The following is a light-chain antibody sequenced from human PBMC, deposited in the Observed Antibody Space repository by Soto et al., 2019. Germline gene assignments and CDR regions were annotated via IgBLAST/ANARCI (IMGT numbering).Light chain of an antibody. CDR1: SSDVGDFNY. Sequence: QSALTQPLSASGSPGQSVTISCTGTSSDVGDFNYVSWYQQHPGKVPKLLIYEVSKRPSGVPDRFSGSKSGDTASLTVSGLQAYHEADYYCSSYVRGDYYVFGTVTKVTVL. CDR3: SSYVRGDYYV. CDR2: EVS. V-gene: IGLV2-8*01. J-gene: IGLJ1*01.